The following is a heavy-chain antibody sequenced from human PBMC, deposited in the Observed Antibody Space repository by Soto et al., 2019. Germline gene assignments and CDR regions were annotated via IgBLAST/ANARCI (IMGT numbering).Heavy chain of an antibody. J-gene: IGHJ6*02. CDR2: ISANYGNT. V-gene: IGHV1-18*01. CDR1: GGTFSSYA. CDR3: ARDPSYHCMDV. Sequence: ASVKVSCKASGGTFSSYAISWERQAPGQGLEWMGGISANYGNTNYAQKLQGRVTMTADASTSTAYMELRSLRSDDTAVYYCARDPSYHCMDVWGQGTTVTVSS.